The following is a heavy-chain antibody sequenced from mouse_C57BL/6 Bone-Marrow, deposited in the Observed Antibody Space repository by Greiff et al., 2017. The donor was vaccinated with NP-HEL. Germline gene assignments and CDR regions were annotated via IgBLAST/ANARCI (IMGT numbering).Heavy chain of an antibody. V-gene: IGHV1-81*01. CDR3: ARRLLREVPYFDY. J-gene: IGHJ2*01. CDR1: GYTFTSYG. D-gene: IGHD1-1*01. Sequence: QVQLQQSGAELARPGASVKLSCKASGYTFTSYGISWVKQRTGQGLEWIGEIYPRSGNTYYNEKFKGKATLTADKSSSTAYMELRSLTSEDSAVYFCARRLLREVPYFDYWGQGTTLTVSS. CDR2: IYPRSGNT.